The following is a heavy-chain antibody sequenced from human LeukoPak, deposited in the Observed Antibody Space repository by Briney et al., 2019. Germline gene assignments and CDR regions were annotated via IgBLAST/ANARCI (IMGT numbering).Heavy chain of an antibody. CDR2: ISGSGGST. Sequence: GGSLRLSCAASGFTFSSYTMSWVRQAPGKGLEWVSAISGSGGSTYYADSVKGRFTISRDNSKNTLYLQMNSLRAEDTAVYYCAKPPDYYGSGSYVDWFDPWGQGTLVTVSS. CDR3: AKPPDYYGSGSYVDWFDP. J-gene: IGHJ5*02. V-gene: IGHV3-23*01. D-gene: IGHD3-10*01. CDR1: GFTFSSYT.